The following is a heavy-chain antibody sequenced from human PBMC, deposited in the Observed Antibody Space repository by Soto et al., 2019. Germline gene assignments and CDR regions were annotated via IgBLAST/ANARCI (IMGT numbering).Heavy chain of an antibody. CDR1: GFTFSGSA. D-gene: IGHD3-22*01. J-gene: IGHJ4*02. CDR2: IRSKADNYAT. Sequence: EVQLVESGGGLAQPGGSLKLSCAASGFTFSGSAMHWVRQASGKGLEWVGRIRSKADNYATSYAASVKGRFTISRDDSKNTAYLQMDSLKTEDTAVYYCTERGKYDNRVFDYWSQGTLVTVSS. V-gene: IGHV3-73*01. CDR3: TERGKYDNRVFDY.